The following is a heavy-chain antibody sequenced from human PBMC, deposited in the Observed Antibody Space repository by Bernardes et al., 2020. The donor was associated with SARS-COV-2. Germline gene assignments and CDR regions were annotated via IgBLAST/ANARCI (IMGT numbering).Heavy chain of an antibody. Sequence: GSLRLSCVASGFTFSNYGMSWVRQAPGKGLEWVSIVSGRGDVTFYADSVKGRFTISRDNPKNTLYLQMNSLRAEDAAVYYCARDGVATKYTMDVWGQGTTVTVSS. D-gene: IGHD5-12*01. V-gene: IGHV3-23*01. J-gene: IGHJ6*02. CDR1: GFTFSNYG. CDR3: ARDGVATKYTMDV. CDR2: VSGRGDVT.